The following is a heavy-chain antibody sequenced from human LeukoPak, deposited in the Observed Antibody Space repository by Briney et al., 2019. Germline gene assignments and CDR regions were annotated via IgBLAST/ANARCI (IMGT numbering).Heavy chain of an antibody. V-gene: IGHV3-30-3*01. CDR3: ARDQASLRFLEWPSGSYFDY. D-gene: IGHD3-3*01. CDR2: ISYDGSNK. J-gene: IGHJ4*02. Sequence: GGSLRLSCAASGFTFSSYAMHWVRQAPGKGLEWVAVISYDGSNKYYADSVKGRFTISRDNSKNTLYLQMNSLRAEDTAVYYCARDQASLRFLEWPSGSYFDYWGQGTLVTVSS. CDR1: GFTFSSYA.